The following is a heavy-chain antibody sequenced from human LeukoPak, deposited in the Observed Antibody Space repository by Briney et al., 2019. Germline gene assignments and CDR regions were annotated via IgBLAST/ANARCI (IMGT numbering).Heavy chain of an antibody. D-gene: IGHD6-19*01. J-gene: IGHJ6*02. Sequence: ASVKVSCKASGYTFTGYYMHWVRQAPGQGLEWMGWINPNSGGTNYAQKFQGRVTMTRDTSISTAYMELSRLRSDDTAVYYCARDLQSVAGHYYYYGMDVWGQGTTVTVSS. CDR3: ARDLQSVAGHYYYYGMDV. V-gene: IGHV1-2*02. CDR1: GYTFTGYY. CDR2: INPNSGGT.